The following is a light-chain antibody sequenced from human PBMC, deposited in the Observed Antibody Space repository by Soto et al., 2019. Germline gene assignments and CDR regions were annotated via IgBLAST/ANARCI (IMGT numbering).Light chain of an antibody. CDR2: AAS. J-gene: IGKJ2*01. Sequence: DIQMTQSPSSLSASVGDRVTITCRASQSISSYVNWYQQKPGKAPKLLIYAASTLQSGVPSRFSGSGSGTDFTLSISSLQPEDFAPYYCQQSYSTPYTFGHGTKLEIK. V-gene: IGKV1-39*01. CDR3: QQSYSTPYT. CDR1: QSISSY.